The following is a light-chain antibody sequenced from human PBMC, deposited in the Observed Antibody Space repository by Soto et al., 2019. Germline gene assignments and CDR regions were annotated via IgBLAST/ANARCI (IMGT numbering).Light chain of an antibody. CDR2: AAS. CDR1: QSISSY. CDR3: QQSYSTPLT. J-gene: IGKJ4*01. Sequence: DIQLTQSPSSLSASVGVRFAVTCVASQSISSYLNWYQQKPGKAPKLLIYAASSLQSGVPSRFSGSGSGTDFTLTISSLQPEDFATYYCQQSYSTPLTFGGGTKVDI. V-gene: IGKV1-39*01.